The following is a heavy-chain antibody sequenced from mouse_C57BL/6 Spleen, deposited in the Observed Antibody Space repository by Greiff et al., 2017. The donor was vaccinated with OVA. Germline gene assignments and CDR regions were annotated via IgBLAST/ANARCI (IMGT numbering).Heavy chain of an antibody. Sequence: EVKVVESGGGLVKPGGSLKLSCAASGFTFSVYGMHWVRQAPETGLEWVAYISSGSSTIYYADTVKGRFTISRDNAKNTLFLQMTSLRSEDTAMYYCARSYDGYYDYWGQGTTLTVSS. J-gene: IGHJ2*01. V-gene: IGHV5-17*01. CDR3: ARSYDGYYDY. CDR1: GFTFSVYG. D-gene: IGHD2-3*01. CDR2: ISSGSSTI.